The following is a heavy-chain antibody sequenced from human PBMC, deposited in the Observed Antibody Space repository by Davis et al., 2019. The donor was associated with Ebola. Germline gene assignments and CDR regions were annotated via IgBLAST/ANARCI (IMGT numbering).Heavy chain of an antibody. Sequence: GGSLRLSCAASGFTFNDYYMTWIRQAPGKGLEWISYISSSGSNIDYADSVKGRFTISRDNAKNSLDLQMDSLTAEDTAIYYCARSDYDFWSDYYRLVDAFFDCWGQGTLVTVSS. CDR1: GFTFNDYY. CDR3: ARSDYDFWSDYYRLVDAFFDC. J-gene: IGHJ4*02. CDR2: ISSSGSNI. D-gene: IGHD3-3*01. V-gene: IGHV3-11*04.